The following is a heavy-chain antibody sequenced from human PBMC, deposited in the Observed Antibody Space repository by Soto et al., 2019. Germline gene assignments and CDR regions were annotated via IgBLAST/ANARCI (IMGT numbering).Heavy chain of an antibody. J-gene: IGHJ4*02. CDR3: AYSANHRYFFDS. V-gene: IGHV1-69*12. CDR1: GGTFRSYA. Sequence: QVLLEQSGAEVKKPGSSVKVSCKASGGTFRSYAINWVRQAPGQGLEWMGGIIPIFGTPNYAQTFQDRLSITADESTSTVYMELHHSTAADTALSSSAYSANHRYFFDSWGQGTLVTVSS. CDR2: IIPIFGTP. D-gene: IGHD3-9*01.